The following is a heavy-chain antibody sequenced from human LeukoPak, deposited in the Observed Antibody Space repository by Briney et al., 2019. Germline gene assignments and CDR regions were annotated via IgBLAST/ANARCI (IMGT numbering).Heavy chain of an antibody. CDR3: ARVSGSDLFFDY. CDR1: GGSFSSGDCY. CDR2: IYYSGST. V-gene: IGHV4-30-4*01. D-gene: IGHD2-21*01. Sequence: PSETLSLTCTVSGGSFSSGDCYWSWIRQPPGKGLEWIGYIYYSGSTSYNPSLKSRLIISINTSKNQFSLRLSSVTAADTAVYYCARVSGSDLFFDYWGQGTLVTVSS. J-gene: IGHJ4*02.